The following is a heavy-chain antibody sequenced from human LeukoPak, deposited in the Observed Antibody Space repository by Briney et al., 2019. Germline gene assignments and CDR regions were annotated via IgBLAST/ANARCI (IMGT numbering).Heavy chain of an antibody. CDR2: MNPNSGNT. D-gene: IGHD4-11*01. Sequence: ASVKVSCKASGYTFTSYDINWVRQATGQGLEWMGWMNPNSGNTGYAQKFQGRVTMTRNTSISTAYMELSSLRSEDTAVYYCAGNLHSNYYHYGLDVWGQGTTVTVSS. CDR3: AGNLHSNYYHYGLDV. V-gene: IGHV1-8*01. J-gene: IGHJ6*02. CDR1: GYTFTSYD.